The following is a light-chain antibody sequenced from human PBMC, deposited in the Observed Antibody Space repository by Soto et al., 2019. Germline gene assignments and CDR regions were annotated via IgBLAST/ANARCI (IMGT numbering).Light chain of an antibody. V-gene: IGKV1-39*01. J-gene: IGKJ3*01. Sequence: DIQMTQSPCSLSAFVGDRVTITCRGCQSISSCLNWYQQKPGKAPKLLIYAASSLPSGVPSRFSGSGSGTDFTLHIRSLQPEHFATYYCQQGYSTPRTFGPGTKVDIK. CDR1: QSISSC. CDR3: QQGYSTPRT. CDR2: AAS.